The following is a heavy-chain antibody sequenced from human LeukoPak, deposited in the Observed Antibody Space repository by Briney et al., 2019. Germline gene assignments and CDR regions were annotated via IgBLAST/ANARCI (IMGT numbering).Heavy chain of an antibody. CDR1: GFTVSSNY. CDR3: ARSAVAPQIFDY. D-gene: IGHD6-19*01. J-gene: IGHJ4*02. CDR2: SYSGGST. Sequence: GGSLRLSCAASGFTVSSNYMSLVRQAPGKGLEWVSVSYSGGSTYYADSVKGRFTISRDNSKNTLYLQMNSLRAEDTAVYYCARSAVAPQIFDYWGQGTLVTVSS. V-gene: IGHV3-66*01.